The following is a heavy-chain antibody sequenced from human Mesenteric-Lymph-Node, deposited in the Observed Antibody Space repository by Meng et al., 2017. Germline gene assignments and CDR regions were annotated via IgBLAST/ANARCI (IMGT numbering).Heavy chain of an antibody. CDR2: ISSSSSYI. V-gene: IGHV3-21*01. CDR3: ARDLVSGYY. Sequence: GESLKISCAASGFPFSSSWMHWVRQAPGKGLEWVSSISSSSSYIYYADSVKGRFTISRDNAKNSLYLQMNSLRAEDTAVYYCARDLVSGYYWGQGTMVTVSS. J-gene: IGHJ3*01. CDR1: GFPFSSSW. D-gene: IGHD3-22*01.